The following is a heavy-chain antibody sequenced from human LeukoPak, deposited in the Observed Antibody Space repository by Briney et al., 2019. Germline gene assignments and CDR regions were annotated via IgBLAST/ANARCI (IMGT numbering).Heavy chain of an antibody. CDR1: GFTFRGFS. CDR3: ARWNPGFDN. J-gene: IGHJ4*02. CDR2: IIQDGSEK. Sequence: PGGSLRLSCAASGFTFRGFSMTWVRQAPGKGVEWVAYIIQDGSEKHYVDSVKGRFTISRDNAKNSLYLQMNSLRAEDTAVYYCARWNPGFDNWGQGTLVTVSS. V-gene: IGHV3-7*01. D-gene: IGHD1-1*01.